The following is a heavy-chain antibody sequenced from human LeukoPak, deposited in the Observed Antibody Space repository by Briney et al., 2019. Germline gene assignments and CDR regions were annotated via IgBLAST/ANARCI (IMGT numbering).Heavy chain of an antibody. Sequence: ASVKVSCKASGYTFTGYYMHWVRQAPGQGLEWMGWINPNSGGTNYAQKFQGRVTMTRDTSISTAYMELSRLRSDDTAVYYRAREYCSGGSCHDYWGQGTLVTVSS. CDR3: AREYCSGGSCHDY. CDR1: GYTFTGYY. CDR2: INPNSGGT. V-gene: IGHV1-2*02. J-gene: IGHJ4*02. D-gene: IGHD2-15*01.